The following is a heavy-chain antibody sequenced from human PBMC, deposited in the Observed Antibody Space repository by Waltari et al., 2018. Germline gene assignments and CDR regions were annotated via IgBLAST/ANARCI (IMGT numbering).Heavy chain of an antibody. V-gene: IGHV3-53*01. CDR3: ARLVVFIADVRIQFFQP. J-gene: IGHJ1*01. CDR1: GFNVTTHH. Sequence: EVQLEQSGGGVVPPGGSLRLSCVGSGFNVTTHHMAWVRQPPGKGLQWVSTIDAGGTVYSADSVRGRFTVSRDKSQNALYLQMDHLAVDDTAVYYCARLVVFIADVRIQFFQPWGQGARVAVS. CDR2: IDAGGTV. D-gene: IGHD3-10*01.